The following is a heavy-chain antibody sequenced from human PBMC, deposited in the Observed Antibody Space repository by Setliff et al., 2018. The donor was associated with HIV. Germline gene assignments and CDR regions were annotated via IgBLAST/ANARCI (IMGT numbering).Heavy chain of an antibody. CDR3: ARGKVLRGNILYY. J-gene: IGHJ4*02. Sequence: ASVKVSCKASGGTFSSYAISWVRQAPGQGLEWVGGIIPVFRTANYAQKFQGRVTMTRNTSISTAYMDLSSLRSEDTAVYYCARGKVLRGNILYYWGQGTLVTVS. V-gene: IGHV1-69*05. D-gene: IGHD2-8*01. CDR2: IIPVFRTA. CDR1: GGTFSSYA.